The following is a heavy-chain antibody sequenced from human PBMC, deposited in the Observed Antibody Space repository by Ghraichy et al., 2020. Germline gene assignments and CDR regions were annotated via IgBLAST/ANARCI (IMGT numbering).Heavy chain of an antibody. Sequence: GEPLNISCKASGYTFRNYWISWVRQMPGKGLEWMGIVYPDDSDTRYNPSFQGQVTISADKSITTAYLQWSRVRASDTAVYYCVRRNGDFGDDHWGQGTLVTVSS. D-gene: IGHD4-17*01. CDR2: VYPDDSDT. J-gene: IGHJ5*02. V-gene: IGHV5-51*01. CDR1: GYTFRNYW. CDR3: VRRNGDFGDDH.